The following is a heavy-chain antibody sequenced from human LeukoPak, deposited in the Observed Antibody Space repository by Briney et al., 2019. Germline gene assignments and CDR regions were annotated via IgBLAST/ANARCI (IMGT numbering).Heavy chain of an antibody. CDR2: ISWNSGSI. V-gene: IGHV3-9*01. CDR3: TGQAYYYDTSGFNFDY. J-gene: IGHJ4*02. D-gene: IGHD3-22*01. Sequence: PGRSLRLSCAASGFTFDDYAMHWVRQAPGKGLEWVSGISWNSGSIGYADSVKGRFTISRDNAKNSLYLQMNSLRAEDTALYYCTGQAYYYDTSGFNFDYWGQGILVAVSS. CDR1: GFTFDDYA.